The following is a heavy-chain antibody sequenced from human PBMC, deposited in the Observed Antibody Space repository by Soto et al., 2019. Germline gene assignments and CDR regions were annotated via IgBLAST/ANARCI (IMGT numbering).Heavy chain of an antibody. Sequence: GGSLRLSCAASGFTFSSYGMHWVRQAPGKGLEWVAVISYDGSNKYYADSVKGRFTISRDNSKNTLYLQMNSLRAEDTAVYYCAKSRRYGDYGLGIVNYWGQGTLVTVSS. D-gene: IGHD4-17*01. CDR2: ISYDGSNK. CDR3: AKSRRYGDYGLGIVNY. J-gene: IGHJ4*02. CDR1: GFTFSSYG. V-gene: IGHV3-30*18.